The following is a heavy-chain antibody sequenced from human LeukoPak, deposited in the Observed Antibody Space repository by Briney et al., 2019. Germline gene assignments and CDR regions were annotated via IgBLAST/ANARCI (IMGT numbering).Heavy chain of an antibody. CDR3: ARTRAVAGKEGEFDY. D-gene: IGHD6-19*01. Sequence: ASVKVSFKASGYTFTSYYMHWVRQAPGQGLEWMGIINPSGGSTSYAQKFQGRVTMTRDTSTSTVYMELSSLRSEDTAVYYCARTRAVAGKEGEFDYWGQGTLVTVSS. CDR2: INPSGGST. V-gene: IGHV1-46*01. CDR1: GYTFTSYY. J-gene: IGHJ4*02.